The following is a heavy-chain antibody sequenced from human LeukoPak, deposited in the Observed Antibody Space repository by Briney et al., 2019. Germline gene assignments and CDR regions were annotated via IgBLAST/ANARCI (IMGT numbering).Heavy chain of an antibody. CDR3: ARAPDYGGKLDY. D-gene: IGHD4-23*01. J-gene: IGHJ4*02. Sequence: SETLSLTCTVSGASISSYYWNWIRQPPGKGLEWIGYIYYSGSTNYNPSLKSRVTLSVDTSKNRFSLRLTSVTAADTAMYYCARAPDYGGKLDYWGQGTLITVSS. CDR2: IYYSGST. V-gene: IGHV4-59*01. CDR1: GASISSYY.